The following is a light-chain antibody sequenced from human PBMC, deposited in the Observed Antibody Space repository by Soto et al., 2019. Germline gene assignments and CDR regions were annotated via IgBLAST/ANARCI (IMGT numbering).Light chain of an antibody. J-gene: IGLJ2*01. Sequence: QSALPQPASVSGSPGQAITISCTGTSSDVGYYNSVYWYQRHPGKVPKLIIYDVSSRPSGVSNRFSGFKSGNTASLTISGLQAEDEADYYCSSDPGSETHVIFGAGSKLAVL. CDR3: SSDPGSETHVI. CDR2: DVS. CDR1: SSDVGYYNS. V-gene: IGLV2-14*03.